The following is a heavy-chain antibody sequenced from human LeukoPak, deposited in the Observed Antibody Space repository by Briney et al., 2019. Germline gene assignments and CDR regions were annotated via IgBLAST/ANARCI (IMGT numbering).Heavy chain of an antibody. Sequence: ASVKVSCKTSGYTFSGYYMHWVRQAPGQGLEWMGWINPDSGGTNYGQNFQGRVTMTRDTAINTAYMELSRLRSDDTAVYYCARDGPWVVTAIPDYWGQGTLVTVSS. D-gene: IGHD2-21*02. CDR1: GYTFSGYY. CDR3: ARDGPWVVTAIPDY. V-gene: IGHV1-2*02. CDR2: INPDSGGT. J-gene: IGHJ4*02.